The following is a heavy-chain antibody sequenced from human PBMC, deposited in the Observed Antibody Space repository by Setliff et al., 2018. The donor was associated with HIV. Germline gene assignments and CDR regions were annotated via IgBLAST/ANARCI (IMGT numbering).Heavy chain of an antibody. Sequence: GASVKVSCKASGGTFSTYGITWVRQAPGQGLEWMGGTIPVVGTPTYAQKFQGRVTIIADKSTSTAYMELSSLRSEDTAVYYCAREAHGGNPWGDYWGQGTLVTVSS. J-gene: IGHJ4*02. V-gene: IGHV1-69*06. CDR2: TIPVVGTP. CDR3: AREAHGGNPWGDY. CDR1: GGTFSTYG. D-gene: IGHD2-15*01.